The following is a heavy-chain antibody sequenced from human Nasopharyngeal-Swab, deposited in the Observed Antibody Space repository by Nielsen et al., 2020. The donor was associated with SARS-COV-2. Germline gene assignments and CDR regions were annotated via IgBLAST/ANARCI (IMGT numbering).Heavy chain of an antibody. CDR2: ISLSGGGT. CDR3: AKGRTYCSGTSCFSFDS. J-gene: IGHJ4*02. CDR1: GFTFSSYA. D-gene: IGHD2-2*01. Sequence: GGSLRLSCAASGFTFSSYAMSWVRQAPGEGLEWVSGISLSGGGTYYADSVKGRFTISRDNSKDTLNLQMHSLRAEDTAVYYCAKGRTYCSGTSCFSFDSWGQGTMVTVSS. V-gene: IGHV3-23*01.